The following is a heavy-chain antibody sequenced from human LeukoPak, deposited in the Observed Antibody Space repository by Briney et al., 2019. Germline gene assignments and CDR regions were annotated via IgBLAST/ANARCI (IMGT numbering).Heavy chain of an antibody. D-gene: IGHD3-22*01. V-gene: IGHV4-30-4*01. CDR2: IYYSGST. CDR1: GGSISSGDYY. CDR3: AGDSPYDSSGYPYYCYYGMDV. Sequence: SETLSLTCTVSGGSISSGDYYWSWIRQPPGKGLEWIGYIYYSGSTYYNPSLKSRVTISVDTSKNQFSLKLSSVTAADTAVYYCAGDSPYDSSGYPYYCYYGMDVWGQGTTVTVSS. J-gene: IGHJ6*02.